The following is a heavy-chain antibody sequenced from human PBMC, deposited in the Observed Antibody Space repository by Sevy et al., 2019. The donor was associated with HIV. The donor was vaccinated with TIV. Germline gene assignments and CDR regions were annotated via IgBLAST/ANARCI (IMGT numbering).Heavy chain of an antibody. CDR2: LSGSGGST. J-gene: IGHJ3*02. CDR1: GFTFSSYA. CDR3: AKDRVWELGDAFDI. V-gene: IGHV3-23*01. D-gene: IGHD3-10*01. Sequence: GGSLRLSCAASGFTFSSYAMSWVRQAPGKGLEWVSGLSGSGGSTDYADSVKGRFTISRDNSKNTLYLQMNSLRAEDTAVHYCAKDRVWELGDAFDIWGQGTMVTVSS.